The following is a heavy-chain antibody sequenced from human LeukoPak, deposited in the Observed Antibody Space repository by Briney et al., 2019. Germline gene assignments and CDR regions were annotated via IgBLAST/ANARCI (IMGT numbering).Heavy chain of an antibody. CDR3: ARDAYTIFGVVSMDV. CDR2: MNPNSGNT. CDR1: GYTFTSYG. V-gene: IGHV1-8*01. J-gene: IGHJ6*02. Sequence: ASVKVSCKASGYTFTSYGINWVRQATGQGLEWMGWMNPNSGNTGYAQKFQGRVTMTRNTSISTAYMELSSLRSEDTAVYYCARDAYTIFGVVSMDVWGQGTTVTVSS. D-gene: IGHD3-3*01.